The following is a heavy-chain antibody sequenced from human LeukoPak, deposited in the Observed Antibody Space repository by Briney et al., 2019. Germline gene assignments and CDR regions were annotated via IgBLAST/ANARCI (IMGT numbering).Heavy chain of an antibody. Sequence: GSLRLSCATSGFTFSNYWMSWVRQAPGKGLEWVANIKPDGSEKYYVDSVKGRFTTSRDNAKNSLHLQMNSLRAEDTAVYYCARWGTYSSSWLGTFDIWGQGTMVTVSS. CDR3: ARWGTYSSSWLGTFDI. J-gene: IGHJ3*02. CDR1: GFTFSNYW. CDR2: IKPDGSEK. V-gene: IGHV3-7*05. D-gene: IGHD6-13*01.